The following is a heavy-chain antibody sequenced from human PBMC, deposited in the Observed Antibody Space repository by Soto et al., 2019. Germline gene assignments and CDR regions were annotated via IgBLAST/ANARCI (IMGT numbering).Heavy chain of an antibody. CDR3: AKDAGYSSSWGRADTKKTWGYGMDV. J-gene: IGHJ6*02. CDR2: ISYDGSNK. CDR1: GFTFSSYG. Sequence: GGSLRLSCAASGFTFSSYGMHWVRQAPGKGLEWVAVISYDGSNKYYADSVKGRFTISRDNSKNTLYLQMNSLGAEDTAVYYCAKDAGYSSSWGRADTKKTWGYGMDVWGQGTTVTVSS. D-gene: IGHD6-13*01. V-gene: IGHV3-30*18.